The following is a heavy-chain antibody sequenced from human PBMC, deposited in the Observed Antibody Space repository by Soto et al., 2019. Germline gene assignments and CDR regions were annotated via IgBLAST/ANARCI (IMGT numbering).Heavy chain of an antibody. D-gene: IGHD3-16*02. CDR3: ASLITFGGVIDEY. Sequence: SVTLSLPCAVYGGSFSGYYWSRIRQPPRKGLEWIGYINHSGSTNYNPSLKGRVTISVDTSKNQFSLKLSSVTAADTAVYYWASLITFGGVIDEYRGQGTLVTVSS. CDR2: INHSGST. V-gene: IGHV4-34*01. J-gene: IGHJ4*02. CDR1: GGSFSGYY.